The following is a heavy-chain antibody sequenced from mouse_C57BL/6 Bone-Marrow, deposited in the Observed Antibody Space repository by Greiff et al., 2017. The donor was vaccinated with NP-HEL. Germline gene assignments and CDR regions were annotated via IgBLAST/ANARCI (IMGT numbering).Heavy chain of an antibody. V-gene: IGHV5-16*01. J-gene: IGHJ4*01. CDR2: INFDGSST. CDR1: GFTFSDYS. Sequence: DVMLVESEGGLVQPGSSMKLSCTASGFTFSDYSMAWVRQVPEKGLEWVANINFDGSSTSYLDSLKSRFIFPRANAKNILYLQMSRLKSEDTAAYYCAREGGLRRRTYAMDYWGQGTAVTVSS. CDR3: AREGGLRRRTYAMDY. D-gene: IGHD2-4*01.